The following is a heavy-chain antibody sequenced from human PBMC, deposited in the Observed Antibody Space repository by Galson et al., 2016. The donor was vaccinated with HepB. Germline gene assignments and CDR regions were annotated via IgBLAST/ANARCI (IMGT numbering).Heavy chain of an antibody. Sequence: PALVKPTQTLTLTCTFSGFSLTNGGVGVGWIRQPPGKALEWLALIYWDDDKRYSPSLKSRLTITKDTSKNQVVLVMANMDPVDTGTYYCARSLGTAIFDYWGQGSLVLVSS. J-gene: IGHJ4*02. D-gene: IGHD1-7*01. CDR3: ARSLGTAIFDY. V-gene: IGHV2-5*02. CDR1: GFSLTNGGVG. CDR2: IYWDDDK.